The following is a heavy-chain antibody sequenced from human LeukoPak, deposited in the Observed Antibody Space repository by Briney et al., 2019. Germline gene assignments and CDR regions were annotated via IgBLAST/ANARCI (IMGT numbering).Heavy chain of an antibody. J-gene: IGHJ4*02. CDR3: ARGGIREHNGEIGY. V-gene: IGHV4-34*01. Sequence: SETLSLTCAVYGGSFSGYYWSWIRQPPGKGLEWIGEINHSGSTNYNPSLKSRVTISVDTSKNQFSLKLSSVTGADTAVYYWARGGIREHNGEIGYWGQGTLVTVSS. D-gene: IGHD4-17*01. CDR2: INHSGST. CDR1: GGSFSGYY.